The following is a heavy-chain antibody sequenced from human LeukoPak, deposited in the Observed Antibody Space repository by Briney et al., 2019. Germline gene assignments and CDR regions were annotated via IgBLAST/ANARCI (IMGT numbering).Heavy chain of an antibody. D-gene: IGHD3-3*01. CDR1: GGSISSGGYY. J-gene: IGHJ6*02. Sequence: PSQTLSLTCTVSGGSISSGGYYWGWIRQHPGKGLEWIGYIYYSGSTYYNPSLKSRVTISVDTSKNQFSLKLSSVTAADTAVYYCARMGIFGVVSYYYYGMDVWGQGTTVTVSS. CDR3: ARMGIFGVVSYYYYGMDV. CDR2: IYYSGST. V-gene: IGHV4-31*03.